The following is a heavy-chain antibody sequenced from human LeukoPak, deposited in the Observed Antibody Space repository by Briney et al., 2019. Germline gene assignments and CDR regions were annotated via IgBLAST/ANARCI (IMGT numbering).Heavy chain of an antibody. CDR3: AAGRPYSLLDY. J-gene: IGHJ4*02. Sequence: GASVTVSCTVSGSSLTELSLYWVRQAPGKGLEWMGGFDIIDGETFYAQKFQGRVTMTEDSSTDTAYMELRSLTSDDTAFYYCAAGRPYSLLDYWGQGTLVTVSS. D-gene: IGHD5-18*01. CDR1: GSSLTELS. CDR2: FDIIDGET. V-gene: IGHV1-24*01.